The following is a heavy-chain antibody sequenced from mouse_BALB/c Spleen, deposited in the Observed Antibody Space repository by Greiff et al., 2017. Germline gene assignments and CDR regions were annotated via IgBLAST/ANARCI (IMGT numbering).Heavy chain of an antibody. D-gene: IGHD1-1*01. Sequence: EVKLVESGGGLVQPGGSRKLSCAASGFTFSSFGMHWVRQAPEKGLEWVAYISSGSSTIYYADTVKGRFTISRDNPKNTLFLQMTSLRSEDTAMYYCARSTYYGSSSAWFAYWGQGTLVTVSA. CDR2: ISSGSSTI. CDR1: GFTFSSFG. V-gene: IGHV5-17*02. J-gene: IGHJ3*01. CDR3: ARSTYYGSSSAWFAY.